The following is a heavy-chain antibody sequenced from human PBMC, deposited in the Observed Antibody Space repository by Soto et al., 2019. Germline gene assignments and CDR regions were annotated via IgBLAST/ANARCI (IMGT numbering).Heavy chain of an antibody. CDR1: GGSFNNYA. V-gene: IGHV1-69*01. J-gene: IGHJ6*02. D-gene: IGHD3-10*01. CDR3: AVAMVREILIFESSGMHV. Sequence: QVHLVQSGAEVKKPGSSVKVSCKTSGGSFNNYAVSWVRQAPGQGLEWMGGSIPNFDTPNYAQKFQDRVISIAEESTSTVYMELRSLRSNDTAVYYCAVAMVREILIFESSGMHVWGQGTTVIVSS. CDR2: SIPNFDTP.